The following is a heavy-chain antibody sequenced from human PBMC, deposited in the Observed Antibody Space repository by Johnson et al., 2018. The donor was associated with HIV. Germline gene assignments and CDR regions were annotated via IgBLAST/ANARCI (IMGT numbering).Heavy chain of an antibody. CDR1: GFTFSDYY. CDR3: ARDRGYCTNGVCYYDAFDI. J-gene: IGHJ3*02. D-gene: IGHD2-8*01. V-gene: IGHV3-11*04. Sequence: QVQLVESGGGLGKPGGSLRLSCAGSGFTFSDYYMNWLRQAPGKGLEWVSYISSTGSTIYYADSVKGRFTISRDNAKRSLYRQMSSLRAEDTAVYYCARDRGYCTNGVCYYDAFDIWGQGTMVTVSA. CDR2: ISSTGSTI.